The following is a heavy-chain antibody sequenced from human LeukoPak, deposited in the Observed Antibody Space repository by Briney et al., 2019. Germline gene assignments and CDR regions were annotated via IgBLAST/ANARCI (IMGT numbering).Heavy chain of an antibody. CDR3: TRSDCSGGSCYLDY. Sequence: GGSLNLSCAASGLTYSGSALNWVGPASGKGLEWVGRIRSKANSYATAYAASVKGRFTISRDDSKNTAYLHMNSLKTEDTAVYYCTRSDCSGGSCYLDYWGQGTLVTVSS. J-gene: IGHJ4*02. CDR1: GLTYSGSA. D-gene: IGHD2-15*01. V-gene: IGHV3-73*01. CDR2: IRSKANSYAT.